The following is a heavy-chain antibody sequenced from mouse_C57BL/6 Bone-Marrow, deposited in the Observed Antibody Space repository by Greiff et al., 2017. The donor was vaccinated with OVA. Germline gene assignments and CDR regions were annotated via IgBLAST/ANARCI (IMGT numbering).Heavy chain of an antibody. J-gene: IGHJ4*01. Sequence: EVKLVESGGGLVQPGGSMKLSCVASGFTFSNYWMNWVRQSPEKGLEWVAQIRLKSDNYATHYAESVKGRFTISRDDSKSSVYLQMNNLRAEDTGIYYCTGGATTVVPDYWGQGTSVTVSS. CDR2: IRLKSDNYAT. V-gene: IGHV6-3*01. CDR3: TGGATTVVPDY. D-gene: IGHD1-1*01. CDR1: GFTFSNYW.